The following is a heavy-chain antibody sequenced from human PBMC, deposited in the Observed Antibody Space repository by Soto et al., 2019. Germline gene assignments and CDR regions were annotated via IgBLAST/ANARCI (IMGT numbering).Heavy chain of an antibody. D-gene: IGHD1-26*01. CDR1: GGTFSRYA. CDR2: IIPIFGTA. Sequence: GASVKVSCKASGGTFSRYAISWVRQAPGQGLEWMGGIIPIFGTANYAQKLQGRVTITADESTSTAYMELSSLRFEDTAAYYCARAIVGPTTTGWLDPWGQGTLVTVSS. V-gene: IGHV1-69*13. CDR3: ARAIVGPTTTGWLDP. J-gene: IGHJ5*02.